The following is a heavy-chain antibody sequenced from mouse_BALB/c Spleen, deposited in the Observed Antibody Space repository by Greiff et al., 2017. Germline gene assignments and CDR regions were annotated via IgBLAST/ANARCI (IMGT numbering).Heavy chain of an antibody. CDR1: GYTFTSYY. Sequence: VQLQQSGPELVKPGASVRISCKASGYTFTSYYIHWVKQRPGQGLEWIGWIYPGNVNTKYNEKFKGKATLTADKSSSTAYMQLSSLTSEDSAVYFCASRGYDTYYAMDYWGQGTSVTVSS. CDR3: ASRGYDTYYAMDY. J-gene: IGHJ4*01. CDR2: IYPGNVNT. V-gene: IGHV1S56*01. D-gene: IGHD2-14*01.